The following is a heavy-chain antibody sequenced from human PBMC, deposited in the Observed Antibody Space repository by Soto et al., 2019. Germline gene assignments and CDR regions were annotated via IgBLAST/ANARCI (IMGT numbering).Heavy chain of an antibody. CDR2: IEQDGSEK. D-gene: IGHD4-4*01. CDR3: AREIVTTFYYYYGMDV. CDR1: GFTFSSYW. J-gene: IGHJ6*02. Sequence: PGGSLRLSCAASGFTFSSYWMSWVRQAPGKGLEWVANIEQDGSEKYYVDSVKGRFTISRDNAKNSLYLQMNSLRAEDTAVYYCAREIVTTFYYYYGMDVWGQGTTVTVSS. V-gene: IGHV3-7*01.